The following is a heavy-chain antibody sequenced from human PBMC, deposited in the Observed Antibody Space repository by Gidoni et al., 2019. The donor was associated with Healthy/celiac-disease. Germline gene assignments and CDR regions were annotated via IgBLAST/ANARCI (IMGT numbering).Heavy chain of an antibody. CDR3: AKDPPNYGLYFDY. CDR2: ISGSGGST. J-gene: IGHJ4*02. V-gene: IGHV3-23*01. D-gene: IGHD3-16*01. Sequence: EVQLLESGGGLVQPGGSLILSCASSGFTFSSYAMSWVRQAPGKGLEWVSAISGSGGSTYYADSVKGRFTISRDNSKNTLYLQMNSLRAEDTAVYYCAKDPPNYGLYFDYWGQGTLVTVSS. CDR1: GFTFSSYA.